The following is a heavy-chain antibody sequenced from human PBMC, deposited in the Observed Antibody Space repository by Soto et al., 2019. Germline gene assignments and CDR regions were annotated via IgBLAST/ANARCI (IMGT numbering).Heavy chain of an antibody. D-gene: IGHD6-13*01. Sequence: PSETLSLTCTVSGGSISSGGYYWSWIRQHPGKGLEWIGYIYYSGSTYYNPSLKSRVTISVDTSKNQFSLKLSSVTAADTAVYYCARAVGSSSRPFDYWGQGTLVTVSS. CDR2: IYYSGST. CDR3: ARAVGSSSRPFDY. V-gene: IGHV4-31*03. CDR1: GGSISSGGYY. J-gene: IGHJ4*02.